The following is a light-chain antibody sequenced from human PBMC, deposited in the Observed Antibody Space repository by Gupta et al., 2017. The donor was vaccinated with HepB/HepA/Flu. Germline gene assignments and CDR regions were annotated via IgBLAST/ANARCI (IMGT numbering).Light chain of an antibody. J-gene: IGLJ1*01. V-gene: IGLV1-44*01. Sequence: QSVLTQPPSASGTPGQRVTITCSGSSSQVGSNAVDCYHPLSGTAPKLLIYSNDGRPSGLPDRFSGSKSATSASLAIICLQAEDEADYYSAAWYSSLNSFVFGSGTKFTVL. CDR3: AAWYSSLNSFV. CDR1: SSQVGSNA. CDR2: SND.